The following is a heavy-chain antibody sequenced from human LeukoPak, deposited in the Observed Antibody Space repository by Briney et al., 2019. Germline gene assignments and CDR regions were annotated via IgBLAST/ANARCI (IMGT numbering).Heavy chain of an antibody. CDR1: GFTFDDYG. D-gene: IGHD2-2*02. CDR2: INWNGDST. Sequence: PGGSLRLSFAASGFTFDDYGMSLVRQAPGKGLECVSAINWNGDSTGHADSVRGRFTISIDNVKNSLFLQMNSLRAADKALYYCARCSRSSNDCYSGFDIWGQGTMVTVSS. J-gene: IGHJ3*02. V-gene: IGHV3-20*03. CDR3: ARCSRSSNDCYSGFDI.